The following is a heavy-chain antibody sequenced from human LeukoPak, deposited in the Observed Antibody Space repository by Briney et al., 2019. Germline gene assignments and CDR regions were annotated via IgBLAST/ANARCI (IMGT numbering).Heavy chain of an antibody. J-gene: IGHJ4*02. Sequence: GGSLRLACAASGFSFSSFAMTWVRQAPGKGLEWVSVIRVGGGSTTYADAVKGRFTISRDDSKNTVYLQMNSLRADDTAVYYCAKDHTSLGGLDYWGQGTLVTVSS. CDR1: GFSFSSFA. V-gene: IGHV3-23*01. CDR2: IRVGGGST. D-gene: IGHD2-2*01. CDR3: AKDHTSLGGLDY.